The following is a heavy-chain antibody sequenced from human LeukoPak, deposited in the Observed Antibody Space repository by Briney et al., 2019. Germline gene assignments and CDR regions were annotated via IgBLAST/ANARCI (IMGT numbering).Heavy chain of an antibody. CDR2: ISSSSSTI. CDR1: GFTFSSYW. CDR3: ARDAAYDSSGYYGNFDY. Sequence: GGSLRLSCAASGFTFSSYWMSWVRQAPGKGLEWVSYISSSSSTIYYADSVKGRFTISRDNAKNSLYLQMNSLRDEDTAVYYCARDAAYDSSGYYGNFDYWGQGTLVTVSS. D-gene: IGHD3-22*01. J-gene: IGHJ4*02. V-gene: IGHV3-48*02.